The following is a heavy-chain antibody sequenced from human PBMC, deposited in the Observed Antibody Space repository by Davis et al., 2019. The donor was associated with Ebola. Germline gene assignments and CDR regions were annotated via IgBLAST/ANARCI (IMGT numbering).Heavy chain of an antibody. CDR2: INPSGGST. CDR1: GYTFTSYY. J-gene: IGHJ5*02. D-gene: IGHD3-16*02. Sequence: ASVKVSCKASGYTFTSYYMHWVRQAPGQGLEWMGIINPSGGSTSYAQKFQGRVTMTRDTSISTAYMELSRLRSDDTAVYYCAREAFGGVIVINWFDPWGQGTLVTVSS. V-gene: IGHV1-46*01. CDR3: AREAFGGVIVINWFDP.